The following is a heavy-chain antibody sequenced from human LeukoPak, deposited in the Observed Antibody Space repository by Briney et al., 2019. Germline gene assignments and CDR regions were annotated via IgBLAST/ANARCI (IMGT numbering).Heavy chain of an antibody. D-gene: IGHD3-22*01. J-gene: IGHJ4*02. Sequence: GASVTVSCKASGYTFTSYYMHWVRQAPGQGLEWMGWISAYNGNTNYAQKLQGRVTMTTDTSTSTAYMELRSLRSDDTAVYYCARDYYDSSGYTIFDYWGQGTLVTVSS. V-gene: IGHV1-18*04. CDR1: GYTFTSYY. CDR3: ARDYYDSSGYTIFDY. CDR2: ISAYNGNT.